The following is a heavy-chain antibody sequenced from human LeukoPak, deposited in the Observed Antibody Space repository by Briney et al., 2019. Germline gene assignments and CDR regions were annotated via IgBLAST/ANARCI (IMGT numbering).Heavy chain of an antibody. J-gene: IGHJ4*02. V-gene: IGHV4-30-2*01. CDR3: ARLRSYYYFDY. Sequence: PSETLSLTCTVSGGSISSGGYYWSWIRQPPGKGLEWIGYIYHSGSTYYNPSLKSRVTISVDRSKNQFSLRLSSVTAAGTAVYYCARLRSYYYFDYWGQGTLVTVSS. CDR2: IYHSGST. D-gene: IGHD1-26*01. CDR1: GGSISSGGYY.